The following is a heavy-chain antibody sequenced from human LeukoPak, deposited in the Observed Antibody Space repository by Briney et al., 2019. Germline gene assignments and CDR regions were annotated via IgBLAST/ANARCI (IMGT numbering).Heavy chain of an antibody. V-gene: IGHV3-15*01. CDR2: IKSKVDGETT. Sequence: GGSLRLSCAASRFTFSNAWMNWVRQAPGKGLEWVGRIKSKVDGETTDYAAPVKGRFTISRDDSNDMVYLQMNSLKIEDTAVHYCAIDEPNYAPYDFDYWGQGTLVTVSS. D-gene: IGHD4/OR15-4a*01. J-gene: IGHJ4*02. CDR3: AIDEPNYAPYDFDY. CDR1: RFTFSNAW.